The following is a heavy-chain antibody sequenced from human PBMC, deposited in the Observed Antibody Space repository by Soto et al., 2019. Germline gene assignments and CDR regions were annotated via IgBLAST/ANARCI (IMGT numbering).Heavy chain of an antibody. Sequence: QVQLVESGGGVVQPGRSLRLSCAASGFTFSSYGMHWVRQAPGKGLEWVAVISYDGSNKYYADSVKGRFTISRDNSKNTQYLQMTGLRAEDTAVYYCAIDRSYYYDRSGYYWIPLDYWGQGTLVTVSS. J-gene: IGHJ4*02. CDR2: ISYDGSNK. CDR1: GFTFSSYG. D-gene: IGHD3-22*01. V-gene: IGHV3-30*03. CDR3: AIDRSYYYDRSGYYWIPLDY.